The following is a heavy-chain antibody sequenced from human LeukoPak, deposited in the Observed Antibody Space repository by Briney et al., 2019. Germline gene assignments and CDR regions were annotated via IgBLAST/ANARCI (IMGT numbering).Heavy chain of an antibody. CDR2: IYYSGTT. D-gene: IGHD3-10*01. CDR1: GGSISSSSYY. CDR3: ARGISITMVRGVIISSGYYYYGMDV. J-gene: IGHJ6*02. V-gene: IGHV4-39*01. Sequence: SETPSLTCTVSGGSISSSSYYWGWIRQPPGKGLEWIGTIYYSGTTYYNPSLKSRVTISVDTSKNQFSLKLRSVTAADTAVYYCARGISITMVRGVIISSGYYYYGMDVWGQGTTVTVSS.